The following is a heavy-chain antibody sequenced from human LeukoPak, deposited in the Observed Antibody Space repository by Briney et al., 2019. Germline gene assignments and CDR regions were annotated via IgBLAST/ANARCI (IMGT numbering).Heavy chain of an antibody. D-gene: IGHD1-26*01. CDR1: GFTFSDHY. CDR2: IRKKANSYST. J-gene: IGHJ5*02. V-gene: IGHV3-72*01. CDR3: AVHLTLLQLLTEVPP. Sequence: PGGSLRLSCAASGFTFSDHYMDWVRQAPGKGLEWVCRIRKKANSYSTDYAASVKGRFTISRDDSKNSLYLQMNSLKTEDTAVYYCAVHLTLLQLLTEVPPWGQGTLVTVYS.